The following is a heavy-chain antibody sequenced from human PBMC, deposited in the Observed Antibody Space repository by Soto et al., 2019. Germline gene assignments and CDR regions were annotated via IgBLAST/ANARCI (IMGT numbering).Heavy chain of an antibody. Sequence: GSLRLSCAASGFTFSSYAMSWVRQAPGKGLEWVSANSGSGGSTYYADSVKGRFTISRDNSKNTLYLKMNSLISEDTAVYYCAKESASGGNDYWGQGTLVTVSS. CDR3: AKESASGGNDY. D-gene: IGHD3-16*01. CDR1: GFTFSSYA. CDR2: NSGSGGST. J-gene: IGHJ4*02. V-gene: IGHV3-23*01.